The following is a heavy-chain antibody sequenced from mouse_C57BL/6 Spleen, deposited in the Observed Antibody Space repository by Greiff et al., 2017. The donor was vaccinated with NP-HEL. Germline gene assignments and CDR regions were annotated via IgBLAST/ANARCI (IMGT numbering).Heavy chain of an antibody. J-gene: IGHJ2*01. Sequence: VQLQQPGAEPVKPGASVKLSCKASGYTFTSYWMHWVKQRPGQGLEWIGMIHPNSGSTNYNEKFKSKATLTVDKSSSTAYMQLSSLTSEDSAVYYCARDGSSYYFDYWGQGTTLTVSS. CDR1: GYTFTSYW. CDR2: IHPNSGST. D-gene: IGHD1-1*01. CDR3: ARDGSSYYFDY. V-gene: IGHV1-64*01.